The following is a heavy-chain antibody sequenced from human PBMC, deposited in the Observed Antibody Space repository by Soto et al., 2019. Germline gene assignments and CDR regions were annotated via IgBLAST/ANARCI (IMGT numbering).Heavy chain of an antibody. CDR1: GGSISSSNW. CDR3: ARAPRGVEALVGASHYFDY. J-gene: IGHJ4*02. Sequence: SETLSLTCAVSGGSISSSNWWSWVRQPPGKGLEWIGEIYHSGSTNYNPSLKSRVTISVDKSKNQFSLKLSSVTAADTAVYYCARAPRGVEALVGASHYFDYWGQGTLVTVSS. D-gene: IGHD1-26*01. CDR2: IYHSGST. V-gene: IGHV4-4*02.